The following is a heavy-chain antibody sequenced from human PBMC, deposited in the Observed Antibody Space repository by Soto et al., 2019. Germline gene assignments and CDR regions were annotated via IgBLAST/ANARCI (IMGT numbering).Heavy chain of an antibody. D-gene: IGHD6-19*01. V-gene: IGHV3-48*02. CDR2: ITSDTNTI. Sequence: EVQLVESGGGLVHPGGSLRISCAASGFRFSIDSMHWVRQAPGKGLEWSAYITSDTNTIKNAESVKGRFTISRDNAKKSVYLHMNSLRDEDTAVYYCARSVEGHFDYWGQGTVVTVSS. CDR1: GFRFSIDS. J-gene: IGHJ4*02. CDR3: ARSVEGHFDY.